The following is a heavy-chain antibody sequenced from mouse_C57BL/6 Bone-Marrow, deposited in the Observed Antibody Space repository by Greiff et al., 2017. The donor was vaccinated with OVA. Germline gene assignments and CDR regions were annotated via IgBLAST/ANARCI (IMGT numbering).Heavy chain of an antibody. D-gene: IGHD3-2*02. V-gene: IGHV1-53*01. CDR3: PHSSGYGYFDV. Sequence: VQLQQSGTELVKPGASVKLSCKASGYTFTSYWMHWVKQRPGQGLEWIGNINPSNGGTNHNEKFKSKATLTVDKSSSTAYMQLSSLTSEDSAVYYWPHSSGYGYFDVWGTGTTVTVSS. J-gene: IGHJ1*03. CDR2: INPSNGGT. CDR1: GYTFTSYW.